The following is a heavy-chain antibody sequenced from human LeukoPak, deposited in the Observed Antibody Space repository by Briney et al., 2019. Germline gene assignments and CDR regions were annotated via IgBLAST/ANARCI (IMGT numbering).Heavy chain of an antibody. Sequence: SVKVSCKASGCTFSHYAISWVRQAPGQGLEGMGGIIPIFGTANYAQKFQGRVTITADESTSTAYMELSSLRSEDTAVYYCARGGCSSTSCYLVRAYYFDYWGQGTLVTVSS. CDR3: ARGGCSSTSCYLVRAYYFDY. J-gene: IGHJ4*02. V-gene: IGHV1-69*01. CDR2: IIPIFGTA. D-gene: IGHD2-2*01. CDR1: GCTFSHYA.